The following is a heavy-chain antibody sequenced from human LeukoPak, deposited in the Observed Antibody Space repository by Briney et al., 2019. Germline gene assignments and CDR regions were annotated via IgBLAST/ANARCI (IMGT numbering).Heavy chain of an antibody. CDR1: GFTFSSYS. CDR2: ISSSSSYI. J-gene: IGHJ3*02. Sequence: GGSLRLSCAASGFTFSSYSMNWVRQAPGKGLEWVSSISSSSSYIYYADSVKGRFTISRDNAKNSLYLQMNSLRAEDTAVYYCAREASLYYDFWSGSDAFDIWGQGTMVTVSS. D-gene: IGHD3-3*01. CDR3: AREASLYYDFWSGSDAFDI. V-gene: IGHV3-21*01.